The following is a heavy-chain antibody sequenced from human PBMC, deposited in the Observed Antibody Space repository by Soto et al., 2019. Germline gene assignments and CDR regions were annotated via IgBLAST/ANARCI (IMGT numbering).Heavy chain of an antibody. V-gene: IGHV1-69*08. J-gene: IGHJ4*02. CDR1: GGTFSSYT. Sequence: QVQLVQSGAEVKKPGSSVKVSCKASGGTFSSYTISWVRQAPGQGLEWMGRIIPILGIANYAQKFQGRVTITADKSTSTAYMELSSLRSEDTAVYYCARDLTWDSGFDYWGKGTLVTVSS. D-gene: IGHD1-26*01. CDR2: IIPILGIA. CDR3: ARDLTWDSGFDY.